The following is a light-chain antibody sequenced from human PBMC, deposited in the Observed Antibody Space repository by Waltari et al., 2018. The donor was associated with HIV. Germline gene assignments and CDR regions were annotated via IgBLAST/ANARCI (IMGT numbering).Light chain of an antibody. V-gene: IGLV1-47*01. CDR1: SSNIGNTY. Sequence: QSVLTQPPSASGTPGQRVTISCSASSSNIGNTYVYWYQQLPGRAPKLRISRNDQRPSGVPDRLTGSKSGTSASLAISGRRSEDEADYYCEAWDDSLNGYVVFGGGHKLTVL. J-gene: IGLJ2*01. CDR3: EAWDDSLNGYVV. CDR2: RND.